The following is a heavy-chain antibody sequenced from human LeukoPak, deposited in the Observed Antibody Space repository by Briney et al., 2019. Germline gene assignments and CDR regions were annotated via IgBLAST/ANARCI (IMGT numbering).Heavy chain of an antibody. CDR1: GGSISSGDYY. J-gene: IGHJ3*02. CDR3: ASRRITTFGVASNDAFDI. D-gene: IGHD3-3*01. Sequence: SETLSLTCTVSGGSISSGDYYWSWIRQPPGKGLEWIGYIYYSGSTYYNPSLKSRVTISVDTSKNQFSLKLSSVTAADTAVYSCASRRITTFGVASNDAFDIWGQGTMVTVSS. CDR2: IYYSGST. V-gene: IGHV4-30-4*08.